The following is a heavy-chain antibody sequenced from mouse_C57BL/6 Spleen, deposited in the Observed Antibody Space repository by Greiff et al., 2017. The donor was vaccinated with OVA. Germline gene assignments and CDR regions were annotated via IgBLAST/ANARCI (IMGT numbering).Heavy chain of an antibody. V-gene: IGHV1-26*01. CDR2: INPNNGGT. CDR3: ARSPLLRSPMAMDY. D-gene: IGHD1-1*01. J-gene: IGHJ4*01. CDR1: GYTFTDYY. Sequence: VQLQQSGPELVKPGASVKISCKASGYTFTDYYMNWVKQSHGKSLEWIGDINPNNGGTSYNQKFKGKATLTVDKSSSTAYMELRSLTSEDSAVYYCARSPLLRSPMAMDYWGQGTSVTVSS.